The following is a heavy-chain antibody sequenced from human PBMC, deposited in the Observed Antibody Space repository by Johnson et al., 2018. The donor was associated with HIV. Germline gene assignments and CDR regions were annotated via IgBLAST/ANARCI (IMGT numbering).Heavy chain of an antibody. D-gene: IGHD4-17*01. V-gene: IGHV3-30*03. CDR2: ISYDGSSN. J-gene: IGHJ3*02. CDR1: GFNFDDYG. Sequence: QVQLVESGGGVVRPGGSLRLSCVAAGFNFDDYGMSWVRQAPGKGLQWVASISYDGSSNYYTDSVKGRFTISRDNAKNSLDLQMNSLRAEETAVYYCAGGIPRRNGDYDHVIDIWGQGTMVTVSS. CDR3: AGGIPRRNGDYDHVIDI.